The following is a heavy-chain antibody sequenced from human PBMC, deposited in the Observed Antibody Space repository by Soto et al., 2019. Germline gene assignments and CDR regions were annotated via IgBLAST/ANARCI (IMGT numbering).Heavy chain of an antibody. CDR2: IIPIFGTA. V-gene: IGHV1-69*13. CDR1: GGTFSSYA. CDR3: ARAGIVVVNSFAFDI. J-gene: IGHJ3*02. Sequence: SVKVSCKASGGTFSSYAISWVRQAPGQGLEWMGGIIPIFGTANYAQKFQGRVTITADESTSTAHMELSSLRSEDTAVYYCARAGIVVVNSFAFDIWGQGTMVTVS. D-gene: IGHD3-22*01.